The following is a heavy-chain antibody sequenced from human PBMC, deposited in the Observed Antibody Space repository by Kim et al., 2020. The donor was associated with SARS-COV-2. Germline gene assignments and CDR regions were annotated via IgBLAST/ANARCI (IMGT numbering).Heavy chain of an antibody. CDR1: GFTFSSYA. D-gene: IGHD3-16*02. J-gene: IGHJ4*02. CDR2: ISGSGGST. Sequence: GGSLRLSCAASGFTFSSYAMSWVRQAPGKGLEWVSAISGSGGSTYYADSVKGRFTISRDNSKNTLYLQMNSLRAEDTAVYYCAKEWTWGSYRYGSTFDYWGQGTLVTVSS. CDR3: AKEWTWGSYRYGSTFDY. V-gene: IGHV3-23*01.